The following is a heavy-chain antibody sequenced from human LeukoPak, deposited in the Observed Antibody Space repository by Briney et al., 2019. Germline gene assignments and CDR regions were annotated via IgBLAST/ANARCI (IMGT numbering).Heavy chain of an antibody. V-gene: IGHV3-23*01. Sequence: GGSLRLSCAASGFTFSSYEMNWVRQAPGKGLEWVSAISGSGGSTYYADSVKGRFTISRDNSKNTLYLQMNSLRAEDTAVYYCAKDRFSFYYDSSGSPRLDYWGQGTLVTVSS. CDR3: AKDRFSFYYDSSGSPRLDY. D-gene: IGHD3-22*01. J-gene: IGHJ4*02. CDR2: ISGSGGST. CDR1: GFTFSSYE.